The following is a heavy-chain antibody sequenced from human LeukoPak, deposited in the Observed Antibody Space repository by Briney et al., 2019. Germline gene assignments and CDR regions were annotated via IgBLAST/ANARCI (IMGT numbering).Heavy chain of an antibody. CDR1: GYTFTSYY. CDR3: ARQYNWNGGAFDI. CDR2: INPSGGST. V-gene: IGHV1-46*03. D-gene: IGHD1-1*01. J-gene: IGHJ3*02. Sequence: GASVKVSCKASGYTFTSYYMHWVRQAPGQGLEWMGIINPSGGSTSYAQKLQGRVTMTMDTSPSTVYMELSRLRAEDTAVYYCARQYNWNGGAFDIWGQGTMVTVSS.